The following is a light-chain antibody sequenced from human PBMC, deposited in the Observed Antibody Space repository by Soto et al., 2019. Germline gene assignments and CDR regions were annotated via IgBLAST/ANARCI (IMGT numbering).Light chain of an antibody. V-gene: IGLV2-14*01. CDR3: SSYTSSSTLGV. Sequence: QSALTQPASVSGSPGQSITISCTGTSSDVGGYNYVSWYQQHPGKAPKLMIYDVSNRPSGVSNRFSGSKSGKTASLTISGLQAEDEADYYCSSYTSSSTLGVFGTGTKLTV. J-gene: IGLJ1*01. CDR1: SSDVGGYNY. CDR2: DVS.